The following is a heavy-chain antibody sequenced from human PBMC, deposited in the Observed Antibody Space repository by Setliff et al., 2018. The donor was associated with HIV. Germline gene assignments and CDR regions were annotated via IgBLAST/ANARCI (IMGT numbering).Heavy chain of an antibody. V-gene: IGHV4-39*07. CDR2: IYYSGST. D-gene: IGHD6-6*01. CDR1: GGFVSRSNYV. J-gene: IGHJ5*02. CDR3: ARAHIGIAARWSGWFDP. Sequence: PSETLSLTCAVFGGFVSRSNYVWGWVRQSPKKGLEWIGSIYYSGSTNYNPSLKSRVTISVDTSKNQFSLKLSSVTAADTAVYYCARAHIGIAARWSGWFDPWGQGTLVTVSS.